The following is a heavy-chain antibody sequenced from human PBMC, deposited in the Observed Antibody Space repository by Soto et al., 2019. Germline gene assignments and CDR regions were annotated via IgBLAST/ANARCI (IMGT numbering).Heavy chain of an antibody. J-gene: IGHJ4*01. CDR1: GYHVTSYW. V-gene: IGHV5-51*01. CDR2: IYPADSDT. D-gene: IGHD3-16*02. Sequence: GEAEQISCEGPGYHVTSYWSGWVRQMPEKGLEWIGIIYPADSDTRYSPSFQGQVTISADKSISTAYLQWSNLKASDTAMYYCARRGPDARPIAIAESAYWGHGTLDTVSS. CDR3: ARRGPDARPIAIAESAY.